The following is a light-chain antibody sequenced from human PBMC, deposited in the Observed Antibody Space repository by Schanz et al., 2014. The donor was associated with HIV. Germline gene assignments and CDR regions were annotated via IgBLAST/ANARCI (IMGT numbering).Light chain of an antibody. CDR2: GAS. CDR3: QQYGNSPRT. V-gene: IGKV3-15*01. J-gene: IGKJ1*01. Sequence: EIVMTQSPGTLSVSPGERATLSCRASQTVSKNLAWYQQKPGQAPRLLIYGASTRATDIPARFSGSGSGTDFTLTISRLEPEDFAVYYCQQYGNSPRTFGQGTKVEI. CDR1: QTVSKN.